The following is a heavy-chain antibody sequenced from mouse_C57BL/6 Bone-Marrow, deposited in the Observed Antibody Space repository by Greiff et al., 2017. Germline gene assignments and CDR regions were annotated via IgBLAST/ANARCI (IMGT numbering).Heavy chain of an antibody. CDR1: GYTFTSYW. Sequence: VQLQQPGTELVKPGASVKLSCKASGYTFTSYWMHWVKQRPGQGLEWIGNINPSNGGTNYNETFKSKATLTVDKSSSTAYMQLSSLPSEDSAVYYCARWGLRRRGLGTSYYFDYWGQGTTRTVSS. V-gene: IGHV1-53*01. CDR2: INPSNGGT. J-gene: IGHJ2*01. D-gene: IGHD2-2*01. CDR3: ARWGLRRRGLGTSYYFDY.